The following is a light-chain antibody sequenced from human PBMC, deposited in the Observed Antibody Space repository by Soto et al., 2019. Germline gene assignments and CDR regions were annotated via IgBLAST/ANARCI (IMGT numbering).Light chain of an antibody. CDR1: QSVSNTH. CDR3: QQYGSSWT. Sequence: EIVLTQSPVTLSLSPGERATLSCRASQSVSNTHLAWFQQKPGQTPRLLIYSTSSRATGIPDRFSGSGSGTDFTLTISRLEPEDFAVYYCQQYGSSWTFGQGTKV. CDR2: STS. V-gene: IGKV3-20*01. J-gene: IGKJ1*01.